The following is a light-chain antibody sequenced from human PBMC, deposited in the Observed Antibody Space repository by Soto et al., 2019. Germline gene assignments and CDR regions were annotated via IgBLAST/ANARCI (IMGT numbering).Light chain of an antibody. CDR1: SSDVGGYNY. CDR2: DVT. V-gene: IGLV2-14*01. CDR3: SSYTSSSTYV. Sequence: SVLTQPASVSGSPGQSIAISCTGTSSDVGGYNYVSWYQQHPGKAPKLIIYDVTNRPSGVSNRFSGSKSGNTASLTISGLQAEDEADYYCSSYTSSSTYVFGTGTKVPS. J-gene: IGLJ1*01.